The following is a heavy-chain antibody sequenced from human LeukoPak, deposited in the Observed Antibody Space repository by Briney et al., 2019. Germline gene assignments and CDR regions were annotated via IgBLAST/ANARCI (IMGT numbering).Heavy chain of an antibody. CDR2: INTDGRIT. D-gene: IGHD6-19*01. V-gene: IGHV3-74*01. Sequence: GGSLKLSCAASGFPFNNYWIHWVRQAPGKGLMWVSSINTDGRITRYAASVQGRFTISRDNAKNTLSLQMNSQRDDDTAVYYCARAGASGWYAAGWFDPWGQETLVTVSS. CDR1: GFPFNNYW. J-gene: IGHJ5*02. CDR3: ARAGASGWYAAGWFDP.